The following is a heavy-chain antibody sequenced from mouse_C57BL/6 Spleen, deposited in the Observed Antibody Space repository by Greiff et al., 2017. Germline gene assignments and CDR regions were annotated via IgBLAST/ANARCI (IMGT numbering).Heavy chain of an antibody. D-gene: IGHD1-1*01. CDR2: IDPEDGDT. Sequence: VQLKESGAELVRPGASVKLSCTASGFNIKDYYMHWVKQRPEKGLEWIGRIDPEDGDTEYAPKFQGKATMTADTSSNTAYLQLSSLTSEYSAVYYCTTRTVGGAMDYWGQGTSVTVSS. CDR3: TTRTVGGAMDY. J-gene: IGHJ4*01. CDR1: GFNIKDYY. V-gene: IGHV14-1*01.